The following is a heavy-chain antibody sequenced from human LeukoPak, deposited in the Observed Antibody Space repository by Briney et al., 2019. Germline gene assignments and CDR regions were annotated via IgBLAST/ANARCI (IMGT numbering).Heavy chain of an antibody. CDR1: GYTFTRHY. CDR3: ARERGVAVAGEGVDP. CDR2: INPSGGST. V-gene: IGHV1-46*01. J-gene: IGHJ5*02. D-gene: IGHD6-19*01. Sequence: ASVKVSCKASGYTFTRHYIQWVRQAPGQGLEWMGIINPSGGSTSYARKFQGRVTLTRDTSTSTVYMELSSLRSEDTAVYYCARERGVAVAGEGVDPWGQGTLVTVSS.